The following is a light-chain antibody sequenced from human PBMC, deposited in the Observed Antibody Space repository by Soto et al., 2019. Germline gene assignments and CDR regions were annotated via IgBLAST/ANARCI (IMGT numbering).Light chain of an antibody. CDR3: QQRSNWPPFT. V-gene: IGKV3-11*01. J-gene: IGKJ4*01. CDR2: DAS. CDR1: QSVSSY. Sequence: EIVLTQSPATLSLSPGERATLSCRPSQSVSSYLAWYQQKPGQAPRLLIYDASNRATGIPARFSGSGSGTDFTPTISSLEPEDFAVYYCQQRSNWPPFTFGGGTKVDI.